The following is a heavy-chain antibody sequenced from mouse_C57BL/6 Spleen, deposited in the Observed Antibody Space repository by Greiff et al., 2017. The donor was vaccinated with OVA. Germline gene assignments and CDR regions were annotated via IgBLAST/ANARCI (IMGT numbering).Heavy chain of an antibody. V-gene: IGHV5-9*01. D-gene: IGHD2-3*01. Sequence: EVKVVESGGGLVKPGGSLKLSCAASGFTFSSYTMSWVRQTPEQRLEWVATISGGGGNTYYPDSVKGRFTISRDNAKNTLYLQMSSLRSEDTAFYYCARHYDGYWYYFDYWGQGTPLTVSA. CDR2: ISGGGGNT. J-gene: IGHJ2*01. CDR3: ARHYDGYWYYFDY. CDR1: GFTFSSYT.